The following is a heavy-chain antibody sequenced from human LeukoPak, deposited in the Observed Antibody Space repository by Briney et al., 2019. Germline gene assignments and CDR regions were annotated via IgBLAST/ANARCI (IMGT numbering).Heavy chain of an antibody. V-gene: IGHV3-33*08. J-gene: IGHJ4*02. CDR3: ARDSSGYLAHFDY. Sequence: GGSLRLSCAASGFTFSDYYVSWIRQTPGKGLEWVAVIWYDGSNKYYADSVKGRFTISRDNSKNTLYPQMNSLRAEDTAVYYCARDSSGYLAHFDYWGQGTLVTVSS. D-gene: IGHD3-22*01. CDR1: GFTFSDYY. CDR2: IWYDGSNK.